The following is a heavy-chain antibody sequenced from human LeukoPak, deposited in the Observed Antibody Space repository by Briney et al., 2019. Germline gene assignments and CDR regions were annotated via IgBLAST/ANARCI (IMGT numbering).Heavy chain of an antibody. V-gene: IGHV3-20*04. CDR1: GFTFDDYG. D-gene: IGHD4-11*01. J-gene: IGHJ4*02. CDR3: ARGHHGYSNYYFDY. Sequence: PGGSLRLSCAASGFTFDDYGMSWVRQAPGMGLEWVSGINWNGGSTGYADSVKGRFTISRDNAKNSLYLQMNSLRAEDTALYYCARGHHGYSNYYFDYWGQGTLVTVSS. CDR2: INWNGGST.